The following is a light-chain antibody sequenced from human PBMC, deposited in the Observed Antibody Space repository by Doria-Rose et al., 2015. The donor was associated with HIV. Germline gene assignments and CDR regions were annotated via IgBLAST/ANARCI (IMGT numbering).Light chain of an antibody. CDR1: QSFSSTY. J-gene: IGKJ1*01. CDR3: HQYGTSXT. Sequence: TQSPGTLSLSPGERATLSCRASQSFSSTYLAWYQXKPGQAPSLLIYDGSTRATGIPDRFSASGSGTDFTLTINRLEXEDFALYYCHQYGTSXTFGQGTKVEI. V-gene: IGKV3-20*01. CDR2: DGS.